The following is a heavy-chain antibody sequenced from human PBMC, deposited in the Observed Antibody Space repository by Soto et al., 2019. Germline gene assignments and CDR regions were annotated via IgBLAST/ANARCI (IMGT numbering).Heavy chain of an antibody. Sequence: GGSLRLSCAASGFTFSSYAMHWVRQAPGKGLEWVAVISYDGSNKYYADSVKGRFTISRDNSKNTLYLQMNSLRAEDTAVYYCARDFRFFKEKIQRPASGGMDVWGQGTTVTVSS. V-gene: IGHV3-30-3*01. D-gene: IGHD5-18*01. CDR3: ARDFRFFKEKIQRPASGGMDV. CDR2: ISYDGSNK. CDR1: GFTFSSYA. J-gene: IGHJ6*02.